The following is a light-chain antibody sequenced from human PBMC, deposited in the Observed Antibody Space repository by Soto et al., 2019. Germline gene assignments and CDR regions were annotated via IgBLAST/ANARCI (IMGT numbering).Light chain of an antibody. CDR1: QSLLNSNGNNY. V-gene: IGKV2-28*01. CDR3: MQALRNPWT. Sequence: DVVMTQFPLSLPVTPGEPASISCTSSQSLLNSNGNNYLDWYLQKPGQSPQLLIDLGSKRGSGVPDRFSASGSGTRVTLKISRVEAEDVGGYYCMQALRNPWTFGPGTNVEI. CDR2: LGS. J-gene: IGKJ1*01.